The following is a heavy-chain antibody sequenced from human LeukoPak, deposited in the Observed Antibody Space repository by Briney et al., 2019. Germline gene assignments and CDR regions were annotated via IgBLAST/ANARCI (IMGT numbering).Heavy chain of an antibody. J-gene: IGHJ6*02. V-gene: IGHV1-8*01. CDR3: ARKGNIVVVPAAPSYYYGMDV. CDR2: MNPNSGNT. D-gene: IGHD2-2*01. CDR1: GYTFTSYD. Sequence: ASVKVSCKASGYTFTSYDINWVRQATGHGLEWIGCMNPNSGNTGYAQKFHGRVTMTRNTSISTAYMELSSLRSEDTAVYYCARKGNIVVVPAAPSYYYGMDVWGQGTTVTVSS.